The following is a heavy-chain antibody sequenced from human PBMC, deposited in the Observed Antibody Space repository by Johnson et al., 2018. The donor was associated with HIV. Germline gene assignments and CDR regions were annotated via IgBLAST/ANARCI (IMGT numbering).Heavy chain of an antibody. CDR1: GFTFSSYA. Sequence: VQLVESGGGLVQPGGSLRLSCAASGFTFSSYAMSWVRQAPGKGLEWVSAISGSGGSTYYADSVKGRFTISRDNSKNTLYLQVNSLTSEDTAVYYCAKGRMGASGSYNVWGQGTMVIVSS. CDR2: ISGSGGST. D-gene: IGHD1-26*01. CDR3: AKGRMGASGSYNV. J-gene: IGHJ3*01. V-gene: IGHV3-23*04.